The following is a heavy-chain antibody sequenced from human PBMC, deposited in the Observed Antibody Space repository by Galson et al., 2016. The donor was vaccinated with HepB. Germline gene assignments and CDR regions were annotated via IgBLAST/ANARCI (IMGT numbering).Heavy chain of an antibody. D-gene: IGHD6-13*01. Sequence: SVKVSCKVSGYTLTELSIHWVRQAPGKGLEWMGGFDPEDGVTTYTQKFQGRVTITADESTSTAYMELSSLRSEDTAVYYCARGAAAGMGYYYYYGMDVWGQGTTVTVSS. CDR3: ARGAAAGMGYYYYYGMDV. V-gene: IGHV1-24*01. CDR1: GYTLTELS. J-gene: IGHJ6*02. CDR2: FDPEDGVT.